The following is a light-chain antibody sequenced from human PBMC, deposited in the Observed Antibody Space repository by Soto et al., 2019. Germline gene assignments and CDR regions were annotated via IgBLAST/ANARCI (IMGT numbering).Light chain of an antibody. CDR1: QDINNY. V-gene: IGKV1-33*01. J-gene: IGKJ5*01. Sequence: DIQMTQSPSSLSASVGDRVTITCQASQDINNYVNWYQQKPGKAPKLLIFDASTLKTGVPSRFSGSGSGTDFTFSTSTLHPEDIATYYCQQSSDLDSFGQGTRLKIK. CDR2: DAS. CDR3: QQSSDLDS.